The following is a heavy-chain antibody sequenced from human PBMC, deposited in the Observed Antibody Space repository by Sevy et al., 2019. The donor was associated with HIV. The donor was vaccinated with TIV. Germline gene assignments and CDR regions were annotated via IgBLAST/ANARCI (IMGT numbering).Heavy chain of an antibody. J-gene: IGHJ3*02. CDR1: GGSMSGHY. D-gene: IGHD3-16*01. CDR2: KYSHGNF. V-gene: IGHV4-4*07. CDR3: ARGPGALSGEAFDI. Sequence: SETLSLTCTMSGGSMSGHYWSWIRQVAGKGLEWIGRKYSHGNFDYSPSLKVRVTMSVDTSKNQLSLKLISVTAADTAVYYCARGPGALSGEAFDIWGQGTRITVSS.